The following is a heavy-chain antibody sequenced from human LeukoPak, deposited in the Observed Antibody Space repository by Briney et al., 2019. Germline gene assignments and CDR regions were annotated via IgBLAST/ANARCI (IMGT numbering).Heavy chain of an antibody. CDR3: AHIARYSSSPLGFDP. J-gene: IGHJ5*02. CDR2: FDPEDGET. Sequence: GASVTVSCKVSGYTLTELSMHWVRQAPGSGLEWMGGFDPEDGETIYAQKFQGRVTMTEDTSTDTAYMELSSLRSEDTAVYYCAHIARYSSSPLGFDPWGQGTLVTVSS. CDR1: GYTLTELS. D-gene: IGHD6-13*01. V-gene: IGHV1-24*01.